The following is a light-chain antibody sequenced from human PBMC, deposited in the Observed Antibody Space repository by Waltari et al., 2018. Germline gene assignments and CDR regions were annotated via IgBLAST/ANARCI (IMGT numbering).Light chain of an antibody. CDR2: GTN. CDR3: QSYDSTLLWV. Sequence: QSVLTQPPSVSGAPGQGVTLSCPGTGPHLGALDDVTWYQQLPGTAPKLLVYGTNNPPSGVPDRFSGSKSGISASLAITGLQAEDEAFYYCQSYDSTLLWVFGGGTKLTVL. V-gene: IGLV1-40*01. CDR1: GPHLGALDD. J-gene: IGLJ3*02.